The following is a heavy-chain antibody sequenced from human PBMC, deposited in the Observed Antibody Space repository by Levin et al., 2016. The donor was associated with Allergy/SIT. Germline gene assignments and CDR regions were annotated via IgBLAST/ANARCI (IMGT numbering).Heavy chain of an antibody. V-gene: IGHV5-51*01. J-gene: IGHJ6*02. CDR3: ARHWDYYDDGQYVGFGMDF. D-gene: IGHD3-22*01. CDR1: GYKFSDFW. CDR2: HYPAGSRT. Sequence: GESLKISCQVSGYKFSDFWIGWVRQMPGKGLEWVGIHYPAGSRTIYSPSFQGQVTISADKSSNTAYLQWYSLKASDTAIYYCARHWDYYDDGQYVGFGMDFWGQGTTVNVAS.